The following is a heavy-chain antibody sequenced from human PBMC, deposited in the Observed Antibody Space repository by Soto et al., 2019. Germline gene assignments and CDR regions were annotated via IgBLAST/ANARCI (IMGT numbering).Heavy chain of an antibody. V-gene: IGHV3-23*01. Sequence: EVQLLESGGGLVLPGGSLRLSCAGSGFTPTTTPLSWVRQPPGKGLEWVTTISGTASRTYYVDSVKGRFFISRDNSKNTVTLKMNNLTLEDTAVYYCATSFRYFDNWGQGTRVTVSS. CDR3: ATSFRYFDN. D-gene: IGHD3-9*01. CDR2: ISGTASRT. CDR1: GFTPTTTP. J-gene: IGHJ4*02.